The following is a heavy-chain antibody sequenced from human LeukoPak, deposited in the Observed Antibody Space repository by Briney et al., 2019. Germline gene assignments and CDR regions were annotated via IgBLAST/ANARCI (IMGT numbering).Heavy chain of an antibody. CDR2: IYYSGST. CDR3: ARDRGLVATIPGFDP. J-gene: IGHJ5*02. D-gene: IGHD5-12*01. CDR1: GGSVSSGSYY. Sequence: SETLSLTCTVSGGSVSSGSYYWSWIRQPPGKGLEWIGYIYYSGSTNYNPSLKSRVTISVDTSKSQFSLKLSSVTAADTAVYYCARDRGLVATIPGFDPWGQGTLVTVSS. V-gene: IGHV4-61*01.